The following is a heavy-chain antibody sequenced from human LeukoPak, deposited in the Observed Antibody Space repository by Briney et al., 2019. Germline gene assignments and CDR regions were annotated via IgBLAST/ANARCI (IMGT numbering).Heavy chain of an antibody. CDR2: ISSSSSSYT. D-gene: IGHD3-10*01. J-gene: IGHJ6*02. Sequence: PGGSLRLSCAASGFTFSDYYMSWIRQAPGKGLEWVSYISSSSSSYTNYADSVKGRFTISRDNAKNSLYLQMNSLRAEDTAVYYCASLILWFGEQRYGMDVWGQGTTVTVSS. CDR3: ASLILWFGEQRYGMDV. V-gene: IGHV3-11*06. CDR1: GFTFSDYY.